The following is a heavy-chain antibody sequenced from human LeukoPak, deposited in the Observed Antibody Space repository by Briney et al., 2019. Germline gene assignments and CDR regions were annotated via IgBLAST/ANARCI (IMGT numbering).Heavy chain of an antibody. V-gene: IGHV4-59*12. CDR1: GGSISSYY. Sequence: PSETLSLTCTVSGGSISSYYWSWIRQPPGKGLEWIGYIYYSGSTNYNPSLKSRVTISVDTSKNQFSLKLSSVTAADTAVYYCASQGYCTNGVCYIDYWGQGTLVTVSS. D-gene: IGHD2-8*01. CDR2: IYYSGST. CDR3: ASQGYCTNGVCYIDY. J-gene: IGHJ4*02.